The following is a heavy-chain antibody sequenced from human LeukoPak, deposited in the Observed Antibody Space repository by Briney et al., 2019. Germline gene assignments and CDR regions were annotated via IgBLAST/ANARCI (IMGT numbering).Heavy chain of an antibody. CDR1: GGSISSNNYN. Sequence: SETLSLTCTVSGGSISSNNYNWGWIRQPPGKGLEWIGSIYYSGFTYYNPSLKSRVTISVDTSKNQFSLKLSSVTAADTAVYYCARHQEAMVRGVLYYMDVWGKGTTVTISS. CDR3: ARHQEAMVRGVLYYMDV. D-gene: IGHD3-10*01. CDR2: IYYSGFT. V-gene: IGHV4-39*01. J-gene: IGHJ6*03.